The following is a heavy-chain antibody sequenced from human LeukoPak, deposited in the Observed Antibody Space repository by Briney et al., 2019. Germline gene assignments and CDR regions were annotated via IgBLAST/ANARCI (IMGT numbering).Heavy chain of an antibody. CDR1: GFTFSNYW. Sequence: GGSLRPSCAASGFTFSNYWMHWVRQAPGKGLVWVSRINSDGINTSYADSVKGRFTISRDNAKNTLNLQMNSLRAEDTAVYYCARDLGQYYDTSDNWFDPWGQGTLVTVSS. J-gene: IGHJ5*02. CDR2: INSDGINT. CDR3: ARDLGQYYDTSDNWFDP. D-gene: IGHD3-22*01. V-gene: IGHV3-74*01.